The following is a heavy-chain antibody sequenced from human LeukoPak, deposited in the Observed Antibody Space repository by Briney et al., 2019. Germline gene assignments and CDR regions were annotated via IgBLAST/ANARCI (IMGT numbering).Heavy chain of an antibody. CDR3: ARVPYYYDNSGYSYYFDY. CDR2: IYYSGST. Sequence: SETLPLTCTVSRGSISSYYWSWIRQPPGKGLEWIGYIYYSGSTTYNPSLKSRVTISVDTSKNQFSLKLSSVTAADTAMYYCARVPYYYDNSGYSYYFDYWGQGTLVTVSS. D-gene: IGHD3-22*01. CDR1: RGSISSYY. V-gene: IGHV4-59*01. J-gene: IGHJ4*02.